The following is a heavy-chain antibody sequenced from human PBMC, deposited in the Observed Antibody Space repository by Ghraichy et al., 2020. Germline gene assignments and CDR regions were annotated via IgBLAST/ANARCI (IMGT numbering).Heavy chain of an antibody. CDR3: AKYSSSFDY. D-gene: IGHD6-13*01. CDR1: GGSVSSGSYY. Sequence: SETLSLTCTVSGGSVSSGSYYWSWIRQPPGKGLEWIGYIYYSGSTNYNPSLKSRVTISVDTSKNQFSLKLSSVTAADTAVYYCAKYSSSFDYWGQGTLVTVSS. V-gene: IGHV4-61*01. J-gene: IGHJ4*02. CDR2: IYYSGST.